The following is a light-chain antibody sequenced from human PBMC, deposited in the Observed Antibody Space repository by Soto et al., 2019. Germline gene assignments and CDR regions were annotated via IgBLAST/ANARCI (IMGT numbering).Light chain of an antibody. V-gene: IGLV2-14*01. J-gene: IGLJ3*02. CDR1: SSDVGSYNY. CDR2: EVS. CDR3: SSYNSISTRV. Sequence: QSALTQPASVSGSPGQSITISCTGTSSDVGSYNYVSWYQQHPGKAPKLIIYEVSNRPSGFSNRFSGSKSGNTASLTISGLQAEDEANYYCSSYNSISTRVFGGGTQLTV.